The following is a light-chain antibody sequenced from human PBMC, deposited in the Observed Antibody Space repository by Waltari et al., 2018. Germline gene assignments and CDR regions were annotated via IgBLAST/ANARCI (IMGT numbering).Light chain of an antibody. CDR3: QSAHSNGSDVV. CDR1: ALSTQF. CDR2: TDS. V-gene: IGLV3-25*03. J-gene: IGLJ2*01. Sequence: SYELTQPPSVSVSPGQTARLTCSGDALSTQFGYWYQQKAGRAPLLMIYTDSGRPSGIPERFSGSSSGTTVTLTISAVQPEDEADYYCQSAHSNGSDVVFGGGTKLTVL.